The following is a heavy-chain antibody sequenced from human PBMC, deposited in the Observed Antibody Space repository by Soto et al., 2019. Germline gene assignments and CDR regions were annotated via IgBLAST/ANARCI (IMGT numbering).Heavy chain of an antibody. Sequence: RSLTCAVSGGSISSSNWWSWVRQPPGKGLEWIGEIYHSGSINYNPSLKSRVTISVDKSKNQFSLKLSSVTAADTAVYYCARDRRTYYYGSGSYYYGMDVWGQGTTVTVSS. CDR1: GGSISSSNW. CDR2: IYHSGSI. J-gene: IGHJ6*02. V-gene: IGHV4-4*02. D-gene: IGHD3-10*01. CDR3: ARDRRTYYYGSGSYYYGMDV.